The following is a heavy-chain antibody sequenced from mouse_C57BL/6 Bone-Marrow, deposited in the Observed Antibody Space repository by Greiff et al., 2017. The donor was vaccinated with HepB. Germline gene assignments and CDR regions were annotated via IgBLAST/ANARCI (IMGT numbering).Heavy chain of an antibody. V-gene: IGHV1-47*01. CDR2: FHPYNDDT. Sequence: VMLVESGAELVKPGASVKMSCKASGYTFTTYPIEWMKQNHGKSLEWIGNFHPYNDDTKYNEKFKGKATLTVEKSSSTVYLELSRLTSDDSAVYYCARRRGDYGYFDVWGTGTTVTVSS. J-gene: IGHJ1*03. CDR3: ARRRGDYGYFDV. CDR1: GYTFTTYP. D-gene: IGHD2-4*01.